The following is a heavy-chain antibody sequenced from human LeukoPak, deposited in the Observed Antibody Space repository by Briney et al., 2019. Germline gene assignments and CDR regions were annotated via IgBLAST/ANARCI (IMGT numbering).Heavy chain of an antibody. Sequence: SETLSLTCAVYGVSFSGYYWSWLRQPPGKGLEWLGEINHSGSTNYNPSLKSRVTISVDTSKNQFSLKLSSVTAADTAVYYCARVPDWTGTGFDYWGQGTLVTVSS. CDR2: INHSGST. D-gene: IGHD3/OR15-3a*01. CDR3: ARVPDWTGTGFDY. CDR1: GVSFSGYY. V-gene: IGHV4-34*01. J-gene: IGHJ4*02.